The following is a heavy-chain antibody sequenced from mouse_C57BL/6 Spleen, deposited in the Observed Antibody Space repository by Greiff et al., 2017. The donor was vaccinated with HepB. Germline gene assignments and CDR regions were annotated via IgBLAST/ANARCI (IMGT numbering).Heavy chain of an antibody. CDR1: GYTFTSYW. CDR2: IDPSDSET. D-gene: IGHD2-3*01. CDR3: ARRGWDGYDY. Sequence: VQLQQSGAELVRPGSSVKLSCKASGYTFTSYWMHWVKQRPIQGLEWIGNIDPSDSETHYNQKFKDKATLTVDKSSSTAYMQLSSLTSEDSAVYYCARRGWDGYDYWGQGTTLTVSS. V-gene: IGHV1-52*01. J-gene: IGHJ2*01.